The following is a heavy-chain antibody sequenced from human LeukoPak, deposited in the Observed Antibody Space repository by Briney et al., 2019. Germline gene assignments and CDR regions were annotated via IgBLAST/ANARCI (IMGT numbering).Heavy chain of an antibody. CDR3: SKVTSPLGWFGP. V-gene: IGHV4-38-2*02. CDR2: ISHSGNT. J-gene: IGHJ5*02. D-gene: IGHD1-14*01. Sequence: SETLSLTCTVSGYSISSGYYWGWIRHPPGKGLEWIGSISHSGNTYYKPPLKSRVTISIDTPKNQFSLKLNSVTAADTAVYYCSKVTSPLGWFGPWGPGTLVTASS. CDR1: GYSISSGYY.